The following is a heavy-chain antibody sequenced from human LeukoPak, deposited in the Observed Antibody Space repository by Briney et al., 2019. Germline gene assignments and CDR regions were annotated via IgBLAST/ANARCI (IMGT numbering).Heavy chain of an antibody. CDR3: ARDLTNSWSIRNWFDP. CDR2: IYTSGST. V-gene: IGHV4-4*07. D-gene: IGHD6-13*01. CDR1: GGSISSYY. Sequence: SETLSLTCTVSGGSISSYYWSWIRQPAGKGLEWIGRIYTSGSTNYNPSLKSRVTMSVDTSKNQFSLKLSSVTAADTAVYYCARDLTNSWSIRNWFDPWGQGTLVTVSS. J-gene: IGHJ5*02.